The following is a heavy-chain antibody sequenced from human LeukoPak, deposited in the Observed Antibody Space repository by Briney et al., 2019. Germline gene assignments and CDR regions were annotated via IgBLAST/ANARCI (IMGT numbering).Heavy chain of an antibody. Sequence: PGGSLRLSCAASGFTFSNYAMSWVRQAPGKGLEWVSGISGSGGSTYHADSVKGRFTISRDNSKNTLYLQMNSLRDEDTAVYYCARDGTSTDDYWGQGTLVTVSS. CDR1: GFTFSNYA. CDR2: ISGSGGST. CDR3: ARDGTSTDDY. V-gene: IGHV3-23*01. D-gene: IGHD2-2*01. J-gene: IGHJ4*02.